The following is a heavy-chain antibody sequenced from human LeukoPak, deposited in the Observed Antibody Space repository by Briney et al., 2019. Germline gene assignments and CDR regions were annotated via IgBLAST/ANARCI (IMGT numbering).Heavy chain of an antibody. D-gene: IGHD3-10*01. Sequence: GRSLRLSCAAPGFTFSSYGMHWVRQAPGKGLEWVAVISYDGSNKYYADSVKGRFTISRDNSKNTLYLQMNSLRAEDTAVYYCAKEVRRAYYGSGRRLDYWGQGTLVTVSS. CDR1: GFTFSSYG. CDR3: AKEVRRAYYGSGRRLDY. CDR2: ISYDGSNK. V-gene: IGHV3-30*18. J-gene: IGHJ4*02.